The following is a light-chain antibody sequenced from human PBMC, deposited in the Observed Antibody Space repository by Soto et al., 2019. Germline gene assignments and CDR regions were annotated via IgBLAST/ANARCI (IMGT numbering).Light chain of an antibody. Sequence: DIVMTQSPDSLAVSLGERATINCKSSQSVLYSSNNNNYLAWYQQKPGQPPKLLIYWASTRESGVPDRFSGSGSGTDFTLTISSLQAEDVAVYYCQQCYSTPRTFGQETKVEIK. CDR2: WAS. CDR3: QQCYSTPRT. J-gene: IGKJ1*01. V-gene: IGKV4-1*01. CDR1: QSVLYSSNNNNY.